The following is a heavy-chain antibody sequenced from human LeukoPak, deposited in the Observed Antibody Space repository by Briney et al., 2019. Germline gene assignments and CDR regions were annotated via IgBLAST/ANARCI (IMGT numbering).Heavy chain of an antibody. D-gene: IGHD3-22*01. CDR3: ARGYYDSSGYYYYYGMDV. CDR2: INTNTGNP. V-gene: IGHV7-4-1*02. Sequence: ASVKVSCKASGYTFTSYGISWVRQAPGQGLEWMGWINTNTGNPTYAQGFTGRFVFSLDTSVSTAYLQISSLEAEDTAVYYCARGYYDSSGYYYYYGMDVWGQGTTVTVSS. CDR1: GYTFTSYG. J-gene: IGHJ6*02.